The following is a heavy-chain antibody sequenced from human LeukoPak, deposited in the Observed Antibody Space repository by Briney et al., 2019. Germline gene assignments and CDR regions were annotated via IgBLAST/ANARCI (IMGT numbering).Heavy chain of an antibody. D-gene: IGHD6-13*01. J-gene: IGHJ5*02. CDR3: ARCMVLSQGWCNWFDP. V-gene: IGHV3-23*01. Sequence: QPGGSLRLSCAASGFDLTTHAMTWVRQAPAKGLEWVSSIRIGGGGTYYADSAKGRFTISRDNSENTLHLQMNNLRVEDTARYFCARCMVLSQGWCNWFDPWGQGTLVTVSS. CDR1: GFDLTTHA. CDR2: IRIGGGGT.